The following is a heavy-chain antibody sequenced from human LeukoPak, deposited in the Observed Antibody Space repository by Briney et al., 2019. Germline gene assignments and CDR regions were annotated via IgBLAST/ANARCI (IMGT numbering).Heavy chain of an antibody. CDR1: GGSISSSTSY. Sequence: SETLSLTCAVSGGSISSSTSYWGWIRQPPGKGLEWIGRIYYSGSTFYNPSLKSRVTVSVDTSKNQFSLRLSSVTAADTAVYYCARGGYYYDSSGSPPHYWGQGTLVTVSS. J-gene: IGHJ4*02. D-gene: IGHD3-22*01. CDR3: ARGGYYYDSSGSPPHY. CDR2: IYYSGST. V-gene: IGHV4-39*01.